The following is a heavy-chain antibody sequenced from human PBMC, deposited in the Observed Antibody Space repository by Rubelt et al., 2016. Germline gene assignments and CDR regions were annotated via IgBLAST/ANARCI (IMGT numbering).Heavy chain of an antibody. Sequence: QVQLRQWGAGLLKPSETLSLSCGVYGGSFSTYYWTWIRQPPGKGLEWIGEINHSGSTNYNPSLKIRVTISVDTSKNQFSLKLSSVTAADTAVYYCASLNLNPYPWGQGTLVTVSS. CDR3: ASLNLNPYP. J-gene: IGHJ5*02. V-gene: IGHV4-34*01. CDR2: INHSGST. CDR1: GGSFSTYY.